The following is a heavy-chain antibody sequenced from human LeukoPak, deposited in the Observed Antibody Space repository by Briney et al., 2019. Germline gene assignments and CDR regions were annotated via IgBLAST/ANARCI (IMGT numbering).Heavy chain of an antibody. D-gene: IGHD6-13*01. CDR2: INAGNGNT. Sequence: ASVKVSCKASGYTFTSYAMHWVRQAPGQRLEWMGWINAGNGNTKYSQKFQGRVTITRDTSASTAYMELSSLRSEDTAVYYCARGGSSWRNWFDHWGQGTLVTVSS. CDR1: GYTFTSYA. J-gene: IGHJ5*02. V-gene: IGHV1-3*01. CDR3: ARGGSSWRNWFDH.